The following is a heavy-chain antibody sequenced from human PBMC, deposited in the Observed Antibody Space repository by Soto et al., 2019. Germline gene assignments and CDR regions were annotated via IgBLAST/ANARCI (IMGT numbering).Heavy chain of an antibody. CDR2: IYHSGST. V-gene: IGHV4-31*03. CDR1: GASISSGVYY. CDR3: ARAPRGNYGYPSYFDY. D-gene: IGHD3-10*01. J-gene: IGHJ4*02. Sequence: SETLSLTCTVSGASISSGVYYWNWIRQHPGKGLEWIGYIYHSGSTYYSPSLKSRATISVDTSKNQFSLKLSSVTAADTAVYYCARAPRGNYGYPSYFDYWGQGTLVTVS.